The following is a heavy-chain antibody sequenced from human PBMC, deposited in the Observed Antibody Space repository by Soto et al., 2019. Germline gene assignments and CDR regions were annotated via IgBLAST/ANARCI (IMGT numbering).Heavy chain of an antibody. J-gene: IGHJ3*02. D-gene: IGHD3-3*01. CDR1: GYPVTAYY. V-gene: IGHV1-2*02. CDR3: ARGGGVGVAGSAAFDM. CDR2: INPATGAA. Sequence: QLHLVQSGAVVKKPGASVTVSCSASGYPVTAYYMHWVRQAPGRGLEWMGGINPATGAAKYTQTLQGRGSMTRDTSTSTLFMELGGLTSEDAAVFYCARGGGVGVAGSAAFDMWGQGTLVTVSS.